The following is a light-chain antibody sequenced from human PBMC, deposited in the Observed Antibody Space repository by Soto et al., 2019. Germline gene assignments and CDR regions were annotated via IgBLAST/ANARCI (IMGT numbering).Light chain of an antibody. J-gene: IGLJ2*01. V-gene: IGLV2-14*03. Sequence: QSALTQPASVSGSPGQSITISCTGTSSDVGSYNYVSWYQQHPGKAPKLMIYDVTNRPSGVSNRFSGSKSGNTASLTISGLHAEDEADYYCSLYTSSSTLVFGGGTKVTVL. CDR3: SLYTSSSTLV. CDR1: SSDVGSYNY. CDR2: DVT.